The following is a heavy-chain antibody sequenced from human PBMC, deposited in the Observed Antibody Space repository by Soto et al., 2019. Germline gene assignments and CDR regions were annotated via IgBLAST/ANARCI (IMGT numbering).Heavy chain of an antibody. CDR1: GGSISSYY. V-gene: IGHV4-59*01. CDR3: ARLGPDYDFWSGYYHPGYYYYYMDV. J-gene: IGHJ6*03. CDR2: IYYSGST. Sequence: SETLSLTCTVSGGSISSYYWSWIRQPPGKGLEWIGYIYYSGSTNYNPSLKSRVTISVDTSKNQFSLKLSSVTAADTAVYYCARLGPDYDFWSGYYHPGYYYYYMDVWGKGTTVTVSS. D-gene: IGHD3-3*01.